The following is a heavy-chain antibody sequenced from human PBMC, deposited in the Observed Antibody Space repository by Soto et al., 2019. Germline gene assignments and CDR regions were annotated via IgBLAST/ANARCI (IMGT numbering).Heavy chain of an antibody. V-gene: IGHV4-31*03. CDR3: ARAVAGRSLGQTADFDY. CDR1: GGSISSGGYY. CDR2: IYYSGST. Sequence: SETLSLTCTVSGGSISSGGYYWSWIRQHPGKGLEWIGYIYYSGSTYYNPSLKSRVTISVDTSKNQFSLKLSSVTAADTAVYYCARAVAGRSLGQTADFDYWGQGTLVTVSS. D-gene: IGHD6-19*01. J-gene: IGHJ4*02.